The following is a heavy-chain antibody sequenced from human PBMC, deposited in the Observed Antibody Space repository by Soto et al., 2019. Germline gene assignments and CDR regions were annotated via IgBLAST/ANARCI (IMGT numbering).Heavy chain of an antibody. CDR1: GFTFSSYA. J-gene: IGHJ6*02. CDR3: ANPVLLDGMDV. D-gene: IGHD2-21*02. V-gene: IGHV3-23*01. CDR2: ISGSGGST. Sequence: XGSLRLSCSAAGFTFSSYAMSWVRQAPGKGLEWVSAISGSGGSTYYADSVKGRFTISRDNSKNTLYLQMNSLRAEDTAVYYCANPVLLDGMDVWGQGTTVTVSS.